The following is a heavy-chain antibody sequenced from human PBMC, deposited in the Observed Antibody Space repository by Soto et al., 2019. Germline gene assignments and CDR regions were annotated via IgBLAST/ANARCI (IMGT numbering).Heavy chain of an antibody. J-gene: IGHJ5*02. CDR2: ISAYNGNT. CDR1: GYTFTSYG. V-gene: IGHV1-18*01. CDR3: ARVEGYCSSTSCSGWFDP. Sequence: QVPLVQSGAEVKKPGASVKVSCKASGYTFTSYGISWVRQAPGQGLEWMGWISAYNGNTNYAQKLQGRVTMTTDTSTSTAYMELRSLRSDDTAVYYCARVEGYCSSTSCSGWFDPWGQGTLVTVSS. D-gene: IGHD2-2*01.